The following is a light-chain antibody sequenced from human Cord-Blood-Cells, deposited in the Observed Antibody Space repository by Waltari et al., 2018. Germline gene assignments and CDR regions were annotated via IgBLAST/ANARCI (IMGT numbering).Light chain of an antibody. J-gene: IGLJ2*01. V-gene: IGLV2-11*01. Sequence: QSVTISCTGTSSDVGGYNYVSWYQQHPGKAPKLMIYDVSKRPSGVPDRFSGSKSGNTASLTISGLQAEDEADYYCCSYAGSVVFGGGTKLTVL. CDR2: DVS. CDR1: SSDVGGYNY. CDR3: CSYAGSVV.